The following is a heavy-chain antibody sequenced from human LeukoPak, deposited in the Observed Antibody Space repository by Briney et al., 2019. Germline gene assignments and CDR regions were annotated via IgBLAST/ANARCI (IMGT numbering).Heavy chain of an antibody. Sequence: SETLSLTFTVSGGSISSSSYYWGWIRQPPGKGLEWIGSIYYSGSTYYNPSLKSRVTISVDTSKNQFSLKLSSVTAADTAVYYCARLGGSSWSRADDYWGQGTLVTVSS. CDR2: IYYSGST. J-gene: IGHJ4*02. CDR1: GGSISSSSYY. CDR3: ARLGGSSWSRADDY. D-gene: IGHD6-13*01. V-gene: IGHV4-39*01.